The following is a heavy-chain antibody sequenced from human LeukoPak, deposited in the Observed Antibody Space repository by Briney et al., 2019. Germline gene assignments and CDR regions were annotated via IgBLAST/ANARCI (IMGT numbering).Heavy chain of an antibody. J-gene: IGHJ6*03. CDR3: TRDGNGYYYYNYMDV. CDR1: GFTFTDYS. D-gene: IGHD1-14*01. CDR2: ISTVSTYT. Sequence: GGPLKLSCATSGFTFTDYSMNWVRQAPGKGLEWVASISTVSTYTFYGDSVKGRISISRDNRKNILYLQMSSLSAEDTAVYYCTRDGNGYYYYNYMDVWGKGTTVTVSS. V-gene: IGHV3-21*01.